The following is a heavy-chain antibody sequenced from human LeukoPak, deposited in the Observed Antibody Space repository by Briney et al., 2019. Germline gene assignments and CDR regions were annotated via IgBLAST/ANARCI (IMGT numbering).Heavy chain of an antibody. D-gene: IGHD3-10*01. Sequence: GGSLRLSCAASGFTFSSYAMSWVRQAPGKGLEWVSAISGSGGSTYYAEYVKGRFTISRDNSKNTLYLQMNSLRAEDTAVYYCASVKWFGELLPFDYWGQGTLVTVSS. CDR1: GFTFSSYA. CDR3: ASVKWFGELLPFDY. V-gene: IGHV3-23*01. CDR2: ISGSGGST. J-gene: IGHJ4*02.